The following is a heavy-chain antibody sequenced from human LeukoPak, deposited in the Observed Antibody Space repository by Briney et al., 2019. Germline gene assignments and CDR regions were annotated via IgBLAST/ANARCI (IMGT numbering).Heavy chain of an antibody. CDR3: VRGDWGSGY. Sequence: GGSLRLSCAASGFTFSRHWMHWVRQAPGKGLVWVSCISNDGIITRYAESVKGRFTISRDSADNTVHLQMNSLRAEDTAVYYCVRGDWGSGYWGQGTFVTVSS. CDR2: ISNDGIIT. V-gene: IGHV3-74*01. CDR1: GFTFSRHW. J-gene: IGHJ4*02. D-gene: IGHD7-27*01.